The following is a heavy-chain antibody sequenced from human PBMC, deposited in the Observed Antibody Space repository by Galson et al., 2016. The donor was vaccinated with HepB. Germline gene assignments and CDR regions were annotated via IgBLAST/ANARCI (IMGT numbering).Heavy chain of an antibody. CDR2: ISGGGGST. D-gene: IGHD6-13*01. Sequence: SLRLSCAASGFTFSGYAMSWVLQAPGKGLEWVSGISGGGGSTYFADSVEGRFTISRDNSNNTLYLHMNSLRAEDTAVYYCAKDLAYSSSCSDYWGQGTLVTVSS. CDR3: AKDLAYSSSCSDY. CDR1: GFTFSGYA. J-gene: IGHJ4*02. V-gene: IGHV3-23*01.